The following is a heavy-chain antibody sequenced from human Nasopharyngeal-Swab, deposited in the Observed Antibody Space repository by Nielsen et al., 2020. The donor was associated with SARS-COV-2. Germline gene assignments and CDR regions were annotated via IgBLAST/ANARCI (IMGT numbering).Heavy chain of an antibody. CDR3: ARGVDTAMVKDYYGMDV. D-gene: IGHD5-18*01. J-gene: IGHJ6*02. Sequence: WIRQPPGKGLEWIGYIYHSGSTYYNPSLKSRVTISVDRSKNQFSLKLSSVTAADTAVYYCARGVDTAMVKDYYGMDVWGQGNPGHRLL. CDR2: IYHSGST. V-gene: IGHV4-30-2*01.